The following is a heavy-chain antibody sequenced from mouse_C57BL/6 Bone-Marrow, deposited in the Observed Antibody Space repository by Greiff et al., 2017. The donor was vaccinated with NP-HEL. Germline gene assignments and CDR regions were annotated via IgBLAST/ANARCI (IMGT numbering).Heavy chain of an antibody. D-gene: IGHD2-4*01. Sequence: DVKLVESGGGLVKPGGSLKLSCAASGFTFSSYAMSWVRQTPEKRLEWVATISAGGSYTYYPDNVKGRFTISRDNAKNNLYLQMSHLTSEDTAMYYGARIYYDYDALGDWGQGTLVTVSA. J-gene: IGHJ3*01. CDR3: ARIYYDYDALGD. CDR2: ISAGGSYT. V-gene: IGHV5-4*03. CDR1: GFTFSSYA.